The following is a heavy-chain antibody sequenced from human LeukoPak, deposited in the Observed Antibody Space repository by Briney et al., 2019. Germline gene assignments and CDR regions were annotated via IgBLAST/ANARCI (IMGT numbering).Heavy chain of an antibody. J-gene: IGHJ4*02. CDR1: GGSISSGDYY. Sequence: SQTLSLTCTVSGGSISSGDYYWSWIRQPPGKGLEWIGYIYYSGSTYYNPSLKSRVTISVDTSKNQFSLKLSSVTAADTAVYYCARVGGTMVRGVMRGKYYFDYWGQGTLVTVSS. V-gene: IGHV4-30-4*01. D-gene: IGHD3-10*01. CDR2: IYYSGST. CDR3: ARVGGTMVRGVMRGKYYFDY.